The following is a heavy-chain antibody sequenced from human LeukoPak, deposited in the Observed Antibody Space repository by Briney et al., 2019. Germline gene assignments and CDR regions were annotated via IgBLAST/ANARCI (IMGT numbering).Heavy chain of an antibody. Sequence: GGSLRLSCAASGFTFSSYAMSWVLQAPGKGLEWVSAISGSGGSTYYADSVKGRFTISRDNSKNTLYLQMNSLRAEDTAVYYCAKVEIAVAGTPPFFDYWGQGTLVTVSS. CDR1: GFTFSSYA. J-gene: IGHJ4*02. D-gene: IGHD6-19*01. CDR2: ISGSGGST. CDR3: AKVEIAVAGTPPFFDY. V-gene: IGHV3-23*01.